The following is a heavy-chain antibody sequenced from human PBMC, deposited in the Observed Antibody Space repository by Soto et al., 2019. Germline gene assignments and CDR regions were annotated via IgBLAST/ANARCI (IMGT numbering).Heavy chain of an antibody. CDR3: ARGERITMVRGVKRGYYMDV. D-gene: IGHD3-10*01. Sequence: QVQLQQWGAGLLKPSETLSLTCAVYGGSFSGYSWSWIRQPPGKGLEWIGEINHSGSTNYNPSLKGRVTISVDTSKNQFSLKLSSVTAADTAVYYCARGERITMVRGVKRGYYMDVWGKGTTVTVSS. CDR2: INHSGST. CDR1: GGSFSGYS. J-gene: IGHJ6*03. V-gene: IGHV4-34*01.